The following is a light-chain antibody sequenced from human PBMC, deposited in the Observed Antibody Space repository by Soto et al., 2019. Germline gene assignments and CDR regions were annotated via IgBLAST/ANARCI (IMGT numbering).Light chain of an antibody. CDR1: SSDVGGYNY. CDR2: EVN. CDR3: TSYASSSNVV. Sequence: QSALTQPASVSGSPGQSITISCTGTSSDVGGYNYVSWYQQHPGKAPKVMIYEVNNRPSGVSNRFSGSKSGNTASLTISGLQAEAEDYYYCTSYASSSNVVFGGGTKLTVL. J-gene: IGLJ2*01. V-gene: IGLV2-14*01.